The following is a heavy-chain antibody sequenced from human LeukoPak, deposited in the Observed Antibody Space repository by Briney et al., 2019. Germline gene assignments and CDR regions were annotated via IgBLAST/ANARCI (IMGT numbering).Heavy chain of an antibody. V-gene: IGHV3-74*01. CDR3: ARDEYNRL. J-gene: IGHJ4*02. CDR2: SDGSSA. D-gene: IGHD1-1*01. CDR1: GFTFYDLW. Sequence: PGGSLRLSCAASGFTFYDLWMHWVRQVPGKGLEWVSRSDGSSATFADSVRGRFTVSRENDTKTLYLQMNSLRAEDTAVYYCARDEYNRLWGQGTLVTVSS.